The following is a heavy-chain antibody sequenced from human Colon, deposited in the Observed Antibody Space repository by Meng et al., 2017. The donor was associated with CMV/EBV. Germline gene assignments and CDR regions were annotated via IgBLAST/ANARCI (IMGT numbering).Heavy chain of an antibody. D-gene: IGHD7-27*01. CDR1: GFTFSSYA. Sequence: GESLKISCAASGFTFSSYAMHWVRQAPGKGLEWVAVISYDGSNKYYADSVKGRFTISRDNSKNTLYLQMNSLRAEDTAVYYCAKRTANWGPFDYWGQGTLVTVSS. CDR2: ISYDGSNK. V-gene: IGHV3-30-3*02. CDR3: AKRTANWGPFDY. J-gene: IGHJ4*02.